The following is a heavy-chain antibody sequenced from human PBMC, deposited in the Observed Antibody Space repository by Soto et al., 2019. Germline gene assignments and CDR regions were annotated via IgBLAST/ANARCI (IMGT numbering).Heavy chain of an antibody. Sequence: QVQLQESGPGLAKPSETLSLTCSVSSGSMSGYSWNWIRQSPGRGLEWIGCVHYTGSSSYNPSLNSLVTMSVDLSKIQISLKLSSVTAADTAVYYCTRGEGNTWNHPLDLWGQGKLVTVSS. CDR1: SGSMSGYS. J-gene: IGHJ1*01. CDR3: TRGEGNTWNHPLDL. CDR2: VHYTGSS. D-gene: IGHD1-1*01. V-gene: IGHV4-59*01.